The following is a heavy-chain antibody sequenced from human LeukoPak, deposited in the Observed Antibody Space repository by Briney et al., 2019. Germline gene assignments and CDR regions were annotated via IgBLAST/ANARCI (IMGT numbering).Heavy chain of an antibody. CDR2: VSGSGDGT. J-gene: IGHJ5*02. D-gene: IGHD3-22*01. CDR1: GFTFSNFA. Sequence: GGSLRLSCAASGFTFSNFAVSWVRQAPGKGLEWVSAVSGSGDGTYYADSVKGRFTISRDNSKNTLYLEMNSLRAEDTAVYYCARDRIGGGDYDSSGYYYWFDPWGQGTLVTVSS. CDR3: ARDRIGGGDYDSSGYYYWFDP. V-gene: IGHV3-23*01.